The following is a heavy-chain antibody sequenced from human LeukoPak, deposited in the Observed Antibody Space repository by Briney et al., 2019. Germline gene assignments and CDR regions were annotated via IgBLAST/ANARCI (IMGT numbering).Heavy chain of an antibody. J-gene: IGHJ6*02. CDR2: ISYDGSNK. V-gene: IGHV3-30-3*01. CDR1: GFTFSSYA. CDR3: ATPLLSYDSSGYYYYYSMDV. Sequence: PGRSLRLSCAASGFTFSSYAMHWVRQAPGKGLEWVAVISYDGSNKYYADSVKGRFTISRDNSKNTLYLQMNSLRAEDTAVYYCATPLLSYDSSGYYYYYSMDVWGQGTTVTVSS. D-gene: IGHD3-22*01.